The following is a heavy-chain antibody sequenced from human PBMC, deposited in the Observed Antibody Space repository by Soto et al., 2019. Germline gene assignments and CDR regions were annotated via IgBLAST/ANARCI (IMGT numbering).Heavy chain of an antibody. CDR3: ARQEDIVVVPAVDY. V-gene: IGHV3-33*01. J-gene: IGHJ4*02. Sequence: QVQLVESGGGVVQPGRSLRLSCAASGFTFSSYGMHWVRQAPGKGLEWVAVIWYDGSNEYYADSVKGRFTISRDNSKNTLYLQMNSLRAEDTAVYYCARQEDIVVVPAVDYWGQGTLVTVSS. CDR1: GFTFSSYG. D-gene: IGHD2-2*01. CDR2: IWYDGSNE.